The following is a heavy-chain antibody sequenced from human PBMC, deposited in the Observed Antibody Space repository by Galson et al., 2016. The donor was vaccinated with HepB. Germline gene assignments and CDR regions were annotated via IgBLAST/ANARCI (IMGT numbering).Heavy chain of an antibody. D-gene: IGHD6-13*01. J-gene: IGHJ4*02. CDR3: AKDSWAAWGLYYFDY. V-gene: IGHV3-23*01. CDR1: GFTFSSYA. CDR2: ISGNGETT. Sequence: SLRLSCAASGFTFSSYAMSWVRQAPGKGLEWVSAISGNGETTKSADSVKGRLTIVRDNSKNMVYLQMNDLRAEDTAVYFCAKDSWAAWGLYYFDYWGQGTLVTVSS.